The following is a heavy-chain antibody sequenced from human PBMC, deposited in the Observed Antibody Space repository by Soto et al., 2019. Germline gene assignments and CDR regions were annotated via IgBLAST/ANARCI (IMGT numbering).Heavy chain of an antibody. CDR1: GFTFRNFG. J-gene: IGHJ6*02. CDR3: ARDGDIEGGPPPKNYAMDV. V-gene: IGHV3-33*08. D-gene: IGHD5-12*01. Sequence: QVRLVESGGGVVQPGRSLRLSCAASGFTFRNFGFHWVRPAPGKGLEWVALVWYDGTNKYYAESLKGRVSISRDNSKNTLYLEMKSLRAEDTAVYYCARDGDIEGGPPPKNYAMDVWGQGTTVTVSS. CDR2: VWYDGTNK.